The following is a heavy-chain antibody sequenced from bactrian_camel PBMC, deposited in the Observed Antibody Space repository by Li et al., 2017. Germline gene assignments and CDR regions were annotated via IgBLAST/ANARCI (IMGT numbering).Heavy chain of an antibody. V-gene: IGHV3S53*01. D-gene: IGHD7*01. CDR2: IDRESTT. CDR3: AAGLVPSAACTGGGWTNRDGY. Sequence: SGGGTVQPGGSLRLSCEGSGATDSGNRDANYCMGWFRQTPGKEREGIAAIDRESTTSYADSVKGRITISRDNAKNTVYLQIDNLKPEDTAMYYCAAGLVPSAACTGGGWTNRDGYWGQGTQVTVS. CDR1: GNRDANYC. J-gene: IGHJ4*01.